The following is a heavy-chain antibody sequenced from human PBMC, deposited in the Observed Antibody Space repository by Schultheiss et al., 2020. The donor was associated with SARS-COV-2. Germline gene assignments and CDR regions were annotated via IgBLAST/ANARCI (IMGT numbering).Heavy chain of an antibody. Sequence: GESLKISCVTSGFTFSSYAMHWVRQAPGKGLEWVAVISYDGSNKYYADSVKGRFTISRDNSKNTLYLQMNSLRAEDTAVYYCARERCSTVTREYYYYYGMDVWGQGTTVTVSS. CDR1: GFTFSSYA. CDR2: ISYDGSNK. CDR3: ARERCSTVTREYYYYYGMDV. V-gene: IGHV3-30*04. J-gene: IGHJ6*02. D-gene: IGHD4-17*01.